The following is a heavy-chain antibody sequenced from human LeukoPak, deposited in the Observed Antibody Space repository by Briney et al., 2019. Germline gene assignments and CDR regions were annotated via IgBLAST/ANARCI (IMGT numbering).Heavy chain of an antibody. Sequence: PGGSLRLSCAASGFTFSNFAMSWVRQAPGKGLEWVSGISGNGNSIYYTDSTRGRFTISRDHSNNTLYLQLKSLRVEDTAIYYCVKRSGVVVAHYFDYWGLGTLVTVSS. CDR3: VKRSGVVVAHYFDY. J-gene: IGHJ4*02. V-gene: IGHV3-23*01. CDR2: ISGNGNSI. CDR1: GFTFSNFA. D-gene: IGHD2-2*01.